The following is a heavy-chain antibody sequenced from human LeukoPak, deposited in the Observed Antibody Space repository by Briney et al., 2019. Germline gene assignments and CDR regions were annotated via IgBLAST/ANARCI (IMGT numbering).Heavy chain of an antibody. D-gene: IGHD6-19*01. J-gene: IGHJ4*02. CDR1: GFTFSNFA. CDR3: AKDKKGLRVAGTLMK. V-gene: IGHV3-23*01. CDR2: LSMGGGDT. Sequence: GGSLRLSCAASGFTFSNFAMTWVRRVPGKGLEWVSGLSMGGGDTYYADSVKGRFTISRDNSRDTLYLQMNSLRVDDTAVYYCAKDKKGLRVAGTLMKWGQGTLVTVSS.